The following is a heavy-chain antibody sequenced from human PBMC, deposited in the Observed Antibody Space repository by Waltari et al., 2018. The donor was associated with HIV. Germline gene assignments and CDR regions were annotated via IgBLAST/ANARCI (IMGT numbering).Heavy chain of an antibody. CDR1: VFTSSGSG. CDR2: IWSDGYNK. V-gene: IGHV3-33*06. J-gene: IGHJ3*02. Sequence: QVYLMESGGGVVQPGGSLKLSCAAPVFTSSGSGMHWVRQAPGKGLEWVAVIWSDGYNKFYADSVRGRFTFSRDNSKYTLSLQMNSLRAEDTALYYCVKERGPFNGFDIWGQGTMVTVSS. CDR3: VKERGPFNGFDI. D-gene: IGHD3-16*01.